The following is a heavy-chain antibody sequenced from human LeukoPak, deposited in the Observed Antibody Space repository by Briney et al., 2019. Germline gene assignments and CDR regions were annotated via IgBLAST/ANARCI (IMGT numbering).Heavy chain of an antibody. V-gene: IGHV3-11*01. D-gene: IGHD1-26*01. CDR1: GFTFSDYY. CDR3: ARPYYSGNFYYYGVDV. Sequence: GGSLRLPCAASGFTFSDYYMSWIRQAPGKGLEWVSHIGSSANTIWYADSVKGRFTISRDNAKNSVHLQMNSLRAEDTAVYYCARPYYSGNFYYYGVDVWGQGTTVTVSS. CDR2: IGSSANTI. J-gene: IGHJ6*02.